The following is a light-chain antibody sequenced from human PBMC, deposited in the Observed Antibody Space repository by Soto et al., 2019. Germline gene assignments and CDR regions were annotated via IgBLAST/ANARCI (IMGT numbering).Light chain of an antibody. CDR2: NNN. CDR1: SSNIGRHT. Sequence: QAVVTQPPSASGAPGPRVTLPCSGISSNIGRHTVNWYQQLQGTAPKLLIYNNNERPSGVPDRFSGSRSGTSASLAISRLQSEDEAEYYCAAWDGSLNGLVFGGGTKVTVL. V-gene: IGLV1-44*01. CDR3: AAWDGSLNGLV. J-gene: IGLJ2*01.